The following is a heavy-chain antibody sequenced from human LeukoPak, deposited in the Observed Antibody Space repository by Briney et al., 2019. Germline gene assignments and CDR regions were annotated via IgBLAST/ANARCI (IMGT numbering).Heavy chain of an antibody. V-gene: IGHV3-20*04. CDR3: AELGITMIGGV. CDR2: INWNGRST. Sequence: GGSLRLSCVVSGFTFSSYAMSWVPQAPGKGLEWVSGINWNGRSTGYADSVKGRFTISRDNAKNSLYLQMNSLRAEDTAVYYCAELGITMIGGVWGKGTTVTISS. D-gene: IGHD3-10*02. J-gene: IGHJ6*04. CDR1: GFTFSSYA.